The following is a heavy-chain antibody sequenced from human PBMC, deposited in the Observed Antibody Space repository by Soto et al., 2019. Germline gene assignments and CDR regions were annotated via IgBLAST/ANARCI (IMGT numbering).Heavy chain of an antibody. Sequence: PGGSRRLSCAASGFTFSSYGMHWVRQAPGKGLEWVAVIWYDGSNKYYADSVKGRFTISRDNSKNTLYLQMPSLRAEDTAVYYCARDPEVEPAANGAFDIWGQGTMVNVPS. D-gene: IGHD2-2*01. J-gene: IGHJ3*02. V-gene: IGHV3-33*01. CDR1: GFTFSSYG. CDR3: ARDPEVEPAANGAFDI. CDR2: IWYDGSNK.